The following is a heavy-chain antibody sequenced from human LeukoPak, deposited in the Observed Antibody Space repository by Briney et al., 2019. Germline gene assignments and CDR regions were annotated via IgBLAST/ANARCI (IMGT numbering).Heavy chain of an antibody. CDR1: GFTFSSYS. CDR2: ISSSSSTI. Sequence: GGSLRLSCAASGFTFSSYSMNWVRQAPGKGLEWVSYISSSSSTIYYADSVKGRFTISRDNAKNSLYLQMNSLRAEDTAVYYCASILTTVTTGYYFDYWGQGTLVTVSS. V-gene: IGHV3-48*04. CDR3: ASILTTVTTGYYFDY. J-gene: IGHJ4*02. D-gene: IGHD4-17*01.